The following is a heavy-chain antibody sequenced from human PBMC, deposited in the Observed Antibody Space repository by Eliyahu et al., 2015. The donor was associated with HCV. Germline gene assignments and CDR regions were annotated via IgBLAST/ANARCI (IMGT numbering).Heavy chain of an antibody. J-gene: IGHJ4*02. CDR1: GFTFSHYR. D-gene: IGHD3-22*01. V-gene: IGHV3-48*02. Sequence: EVQLVESGGGLGQSGGSLRLSCAAXGFTFSHYRXNWVRQAPGKGLEWISDISNDGRTXHFADXVKGRLTISRDNAKNSLFLQMDSLRDEDTAVYYCARGGPFDPSDTSGWHELDYWGQGTLVTVSS. CDR3: ARGGPFDPSDTSGWHELDY. CDR2: ISNDGRTX.